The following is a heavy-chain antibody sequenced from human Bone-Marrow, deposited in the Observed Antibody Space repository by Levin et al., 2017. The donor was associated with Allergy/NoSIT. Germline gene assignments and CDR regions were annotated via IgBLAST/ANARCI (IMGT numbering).Heavy chain of an antibody. Sequence: GGSLRLSCAASGFTFSIYFMHWVRQAPGKGLEWVAVISYDGSNKYYADSVKGRFTLSRDHSKNALYLQMNSLRAEDTAVYYCTKRGDHFDYWGQGTLVTVSS. V-gene: IGHV3-30*18. J-gene: IGHJ4*02. CDR3: TKRGDHFDY. CDR1: GFTFSIYF. D-gene: IGHD2-21*02. CDR2: ISYDGSNK.